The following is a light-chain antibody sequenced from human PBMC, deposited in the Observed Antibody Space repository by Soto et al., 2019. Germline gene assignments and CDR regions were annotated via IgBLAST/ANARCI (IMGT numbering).Light chain of an antibody. V-gene: IGLV2-14*01. J-gene: IGLJ1*01. CDR2: DVS. CDR1: SSDVGAYNY. CDR3: KSYTTTSTYV. Sequence: QSALTQPASVSGSPGQSIAISCTGTSSDVGAYNYVSWYQQPPGKAPKLMIYDVSNRPSGVSDRFSGSKSGNTASLTISGLQTEDEADYYCKSYTTTSTYVFGTGTKVTDL.